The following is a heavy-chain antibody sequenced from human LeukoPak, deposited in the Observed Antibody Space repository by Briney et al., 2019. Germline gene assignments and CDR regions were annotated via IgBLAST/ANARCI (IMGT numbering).Heavy chain of an antibody. V-gene: IGHV4-34*01. CDR1: GGSFSGYY. D-gene: IGHD5-12*01. CDR2: INHSGST. Sequence: PSETLSLTCAVYGGSFSGYYWSWIRQPPGKGLEWIGEINHSGSTNYNPSLKSRVTISVDTSKNQFSLKLSSVTAADTAVYYCARDYPDAPNIVATMLGPRLGHWFDPWGQGTLVTVSS. J-gene: IGHJ5*02. CDR3: ARDYPDAPNIVATMLGPRLGHWFDP.